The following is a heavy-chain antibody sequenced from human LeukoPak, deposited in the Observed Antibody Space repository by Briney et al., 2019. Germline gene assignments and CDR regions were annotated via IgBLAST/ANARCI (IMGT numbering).Heavy chain of an antibody. CDR2: INGSSSDT. J-gene: IGHJ5*02. V-gene: IGHV3-11*03. CDR3: ARRGTTYCTVDSCHPNWFDP. CDR1: GFTFSDYY. D-gene: IGHD2-15*01. Sequence: GGSLRLSCAASGFTFSDYYMTWIRQAPGRGLEWISYINGSSSDTKYADSVKGRFTISRDNAKNSVYLLMNSLRAEDTAVYYCARRGTTYCTVDSCHPNWFDPWGQGTLVTVSS.